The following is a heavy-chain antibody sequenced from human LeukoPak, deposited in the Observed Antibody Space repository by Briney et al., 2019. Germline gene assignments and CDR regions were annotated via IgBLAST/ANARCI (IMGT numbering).Heavy chain of an antibody. D-gene: IGHD4-17*01. CDR1: GYTFTRYY. CDR2: INPNRGGT. Sequence: ASVKVSCKASGYTFTRYYMHWVRQAPGQGLEGMGWINPNRGGTNHAQKFQGRVTMTRDTSISTAYMELSRLTSDDTAAYFCARSFIDYGAMPWALDIWGQGTMVTVSS. J-gene: IGHJ3*02. V-gene: IGHV1-2*02. CDR3: ARSFIDYGAMPWALDI.